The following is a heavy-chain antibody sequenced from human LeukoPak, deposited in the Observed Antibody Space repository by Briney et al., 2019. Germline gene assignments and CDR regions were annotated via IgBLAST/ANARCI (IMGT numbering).Heavy chain of an antibody. CDR1: GFTVSSNY. V-gene: IGHV3-66*02. Sequence: QPGGSLRLSCAASGFTVSSNYMSWVRQAPGKGLEWVPVIYSGGSTYYADSVKGRFTISRDNSKNTLYLQMNSLRAEDTAVYYCARDGDYGDLGSFDYWGQGTLVTVSS. CDR2: IYSGGST. J-gene: IGHJ4*02. CDR3: ARDGDYGDLGSFDY. D-gene: IGHD4-17*01.